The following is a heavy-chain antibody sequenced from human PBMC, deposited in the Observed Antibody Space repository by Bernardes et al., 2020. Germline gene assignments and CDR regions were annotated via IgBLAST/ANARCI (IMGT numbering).Heavy chain of an antibody. V-gene: IGHV3-30*03. J-gene: IGHJ5*02. D-gene: IGHD6-13*01. CDR1: GFTFSNYG. CDR3: ATVRSSSWYVDNWFDP. Sequence: GSLRLSCAASGFTFSNYGMHWVRQVPGKGLEWLAVISEDGNNKYYADALKGRFTISRDNSKNTLFLQMNNLRVEDTAVYYCATVRSSSWYVDNWFDPWGQGTLVTVSS. CDR2: ISEDGNNK.